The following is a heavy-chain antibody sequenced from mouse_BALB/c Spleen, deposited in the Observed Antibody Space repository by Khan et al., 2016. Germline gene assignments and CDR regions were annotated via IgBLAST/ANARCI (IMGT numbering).Heavy chain of an antibody. V-gene: IGHV14-3*02. J-gene: IGHJ2*01. D-gene: IGHD1-1*01. CDR2: NDPANGNS. CDR3: ARRGPIDYYGSSYGY. Sequence: VQLQQSGAELVKPGASVKLSCTASGFNIKDTYMHWVKQRPEQGLEWIGRNDPANGNSKYDPKFQGKATIIVDKSSNTAYLQLSSLTSEDTAVYYCARRGPIDYYGSSYGYWGQGTTLTVSS. CDR1: GFNIKDTY.